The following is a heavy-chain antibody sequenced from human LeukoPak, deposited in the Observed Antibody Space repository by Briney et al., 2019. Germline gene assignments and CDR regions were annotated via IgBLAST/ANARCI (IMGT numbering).Heavy chain of an antibody. CDR3: ARGYSNTCRNGLDI. J-gene: IGHJ3*02. CDR2: INSDGSST. D-gene: IGHD6-13*01. Sequence: GGSLRLSCAASGFTFSGYWMHWVRQGPGKGLVWVSRINSDGSSTNYADSVKGRFTISRDNAKNPLYLQMNSLRGEDTAVYYCARGYSNTCRNGLDIWGRGTMVTVSS. CDR1: GFTFSGYW. V-gene: IGHV3-74*01.